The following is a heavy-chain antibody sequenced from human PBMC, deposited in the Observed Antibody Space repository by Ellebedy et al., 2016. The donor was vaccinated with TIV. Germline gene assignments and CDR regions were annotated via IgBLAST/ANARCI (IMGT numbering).Heavy chain of an antibody. CDR2: ISGSRLRT. CDR3: AKDAVVATPHQGYLES. Sequence: GESLKISCAASGFTFSSYAMYWVRQAPGKGLEWVSSISGSRLRTYYADSVKGRFTVSRDNSKNQLYLQMKSLRVDDTALYYCAKDAVVATPHQGYLESWGQGTLVTVSS. V-gene: IGHV3-23*01. CDR1: GFTFSSYA. D-gene: IGHD2-21*02. J-gene: IGHJ4*02.